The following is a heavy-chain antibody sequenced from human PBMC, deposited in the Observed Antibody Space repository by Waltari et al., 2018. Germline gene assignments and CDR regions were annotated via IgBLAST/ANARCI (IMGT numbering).Heavy chain of an antibody. J-gene: IGHJ3*02. CDR1: GGSVRSYY. D-gene: IGHD2-2*01. V-gene: IGHV4-4*08. Sequence: QVKLQESGPGLVKPSETLSLTCTVSGGSVRSYYWSWIRQSPGKGLEWIGYIYNSGNSDYTPSLESRVTMSIDTSKNQFSLRLSSVTAADTAVYYCARYCNSNSCYWDAFDIWGQGTMVTVSS. CDR2: IYNSGNS. CDR3: ARYCNSNSCYWDAFDI.